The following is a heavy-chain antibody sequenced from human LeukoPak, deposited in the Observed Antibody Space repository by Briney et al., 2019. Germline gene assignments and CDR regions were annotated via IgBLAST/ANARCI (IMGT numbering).Heavy chain of an antibody. CDR3: ARGVRSGWYLFDY. CDR1: GGTFSSYA. Sequence: SVKVSCKASGGTFSSYAISWVRQAPGQGLEWMGGIIPIFGTANYAQKFQGRVTITADKSTSTAYMELSSLRSEDTAVYYCARGVRSGWYLFDYWGQGTLVTVSS. CDR2: IIPIFGTA. D-gene: IGHD6-19*01. J-gene: IGHJ4*02. V-gene: IGHV1-69*06.